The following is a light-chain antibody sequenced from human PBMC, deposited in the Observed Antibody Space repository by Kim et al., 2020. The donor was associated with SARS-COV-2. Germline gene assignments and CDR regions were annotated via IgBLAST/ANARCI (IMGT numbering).Light chain of an antibody. CDR2: DAS. J-gene: IGKJ5*01. CDR1: QGISSA. CDR3: QQFNT. V-gene: IGKV1-13*02. Sequence: SSLSAAVGDRVTITCRASQGISSALAWYQQKPGKAPKLLIYDASSLESGVPSRFSGSGSGTDFTLTISSLQPEDFATYYCQQFNTFGQGTRLEIK.